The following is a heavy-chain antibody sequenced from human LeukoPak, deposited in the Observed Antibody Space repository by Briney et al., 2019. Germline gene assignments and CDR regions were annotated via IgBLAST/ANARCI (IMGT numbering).Heavy chain of an antibody. Sequence: GGSLRLSCAASRFTFSSSAMSWVRQAPEKGLEWVAAISGSGGRTYYADSVKGRFTISRDNSKNTLSLQMNSLRDEDTATYYCAKEVYCGRDCYNPGYGVDVWGQGTTVTVSS. D-gene: IGHD2-21*02. CDR3: AKEVYCGRDCYNPGYGVDV. CDR2: ISGSGGRT. V-gene: IGHV3-23*01. CDR1: RFTFSSSA. J-gene: IGHJ6*02.